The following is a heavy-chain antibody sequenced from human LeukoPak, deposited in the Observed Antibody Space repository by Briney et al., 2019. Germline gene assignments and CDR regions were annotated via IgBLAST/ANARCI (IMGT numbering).Heavy chain of an antibody. CDR1: GYTFTSYD. CDR3: ARLPKYSRPLDY. D-gene: IGHD6-6*01. CDR2: VNPNSGHT. V-gene: IGHV1-8*01. Sequence: ASVKVSCKASGYTFTSYDVNWVRQATGQGLEWMGWVNPNSGHTGYAQKFQGRVTMTRDTSISTAYMELSSLRSEDTAVYYCARLPKYSRPLDYWGQGTLVTVSS. J-gene: IGHJ4*02.